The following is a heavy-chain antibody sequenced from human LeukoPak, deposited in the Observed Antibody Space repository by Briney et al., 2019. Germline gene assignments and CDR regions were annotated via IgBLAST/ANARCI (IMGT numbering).Heavy chain of an antibody. CDR1: GGSFSGYY. Sequence: KPSETLSLTCAVYGGSFSGYYWSWIRQPPGKGLEWIGEINHSGSTNYNPSLKSRVTISVDTSKNQFSLKLSSVTAADTAVYYCARALYYYGSGSYLKGYYYGMGVWGQGTTVTVSS. CDR3: ARALYYYGSGSYLKGYYYGMGV. V-gene: IGHV4-34*01. CDR2: INHSGST. J-gene: IGHJ6*02. D-gene: IGHD3-10*01.